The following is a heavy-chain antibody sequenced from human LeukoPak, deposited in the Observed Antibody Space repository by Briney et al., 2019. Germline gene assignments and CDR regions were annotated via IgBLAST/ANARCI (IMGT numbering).Heavy chain of an antibody. D-gene: IGHD3-22*01. CDR1: GFTFSSYA. CDR2: ISGSGGST. CDR3: AKEGGYYDSSGYYYFDY. J-gene: IGHJ4*02. V-gene: IGHV3-23*01. Sequence: GSLRLSCAASGFTFSSYAMSWVRQAPGKGLEWVSAISGSGGSTYYADSVKGRFTISRDNSKNTLYLQMNSLRAEDTAVYYCAKEGGYYDSSGYYYFDYWGQGTLVTVSS.